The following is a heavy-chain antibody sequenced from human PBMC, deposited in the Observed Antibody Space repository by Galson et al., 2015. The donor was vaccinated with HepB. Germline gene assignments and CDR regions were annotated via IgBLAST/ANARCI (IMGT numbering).Heavy chain of an antibody. J-gene: IGHJ4*02. CDR2: FDPEDGET. V-gene: IGHV1-24*01. CDR3: ATGFYYGSGRYFDY. CDR1: GYTLTELS. Sequence: SVKVSCKVSGYTLTELSMHWVRQAPGKGLEWIGGFDPEDGETIYAQKFQGRVTMTEDTSTDTAYMELSSLRSEDTAVYYCATGFYYGSGRYFDYWGQGTLVTVSS. D-gene: IGHD3-10*01.